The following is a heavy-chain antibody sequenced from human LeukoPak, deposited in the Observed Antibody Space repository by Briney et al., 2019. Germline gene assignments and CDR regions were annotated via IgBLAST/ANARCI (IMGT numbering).Heavy chain of an antibody. Sequence: GGSLRLSCAVSGFNFNTYSVNWVRQAPGKGLEWVAKIKQDGSEKYYGDSVKGRFTISRDNAKNSLYLQVNSLRAEDTAVYYCARDPLTLYDYYMDVWGKGTTVTVSS. V-gene: IGHV3-7*01. CDR2: IKQDGSEK. D-gene: IGHD3-9*01. J-gene: IGHJ6*03. CDR3: ARDPLTLYDYYMDV. CDR1: GFNFNTYS.